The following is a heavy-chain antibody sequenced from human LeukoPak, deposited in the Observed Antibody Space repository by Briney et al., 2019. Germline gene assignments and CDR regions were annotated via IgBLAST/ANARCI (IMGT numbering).Heavy chain of an antibody. CDR1: GGTFSSYA. V-gene: IGHV1-69*13. J-gene: IGHJ4*02. Sequence: ASVKVSCKASGGTFSSYAISWVRQAPEQGLEWMGGIIPIFGTANYAQKFQGRVTITADESTSTAYMELSSLRSEDTAVYYCAREIEGSSMSDYWGQGTLVTVSS. CDR2: IIPIFGTA. D-gene: IGHD1-26*01. CDR3: AREIEGSSMSDY.